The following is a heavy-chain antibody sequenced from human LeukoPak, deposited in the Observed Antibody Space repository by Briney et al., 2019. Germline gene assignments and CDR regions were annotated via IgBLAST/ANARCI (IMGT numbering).Heavy chain of an antibody. CDR1: GGTFSSYA. D-gene: IGHD3-10*01. Sequence: SVKVSCKASGGTFSSYAISWVRQAPGQGLEWMGRIIPILGIANYAQKFQGRVTITADKSTSTAYMELSSLRSEDTAVYYCAKEFGSFHLRGFIAWGQGTLVTVSS. J-gene: IGHJ5*02. CDR3: AKEFGSFHLRGFIA. V-gene: IGHV1-69*04. CDR2: IIPILGIA.